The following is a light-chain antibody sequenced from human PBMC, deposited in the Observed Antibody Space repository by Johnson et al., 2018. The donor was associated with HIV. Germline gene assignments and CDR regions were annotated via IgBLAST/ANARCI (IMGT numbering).Light chain of an antibody. J-gene: IGLJ1*01. Sequence: QSALTQPPSVSAAPGQKVNISCSGNSSNIENYFVSWYQQLPGAAPRLLIYENNKRPSGIPDRFSGAKSGASATLGTTGLATGDEADYYCGIWDSSLTPHYVFGTGTTITVL. CDR2: ENN. CDR3: GIWDSSLTPHYV. CDR1: SSNIENYF. V-gene: IGLV1-51*02.